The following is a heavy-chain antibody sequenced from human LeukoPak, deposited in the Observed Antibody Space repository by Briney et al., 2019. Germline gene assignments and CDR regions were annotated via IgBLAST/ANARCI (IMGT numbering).Heavy chain of an antibody. CDR3: ARESLPQYYDILTGYYRPQNHFDS. V-gene: IGHV1-2*04. CDR2: INPNSGGT. Sequence: GASVKVSCKASGYTFTGYYMHWVRQAPGQGLEWMGWINPNSGGTNYAQKFQGWVTMTRDTSISTAYMELSRLRSDDTAVYYCARESLPQYYDILTGYYRPQNHFDSWGQGTLVTVSS. J-gene: IGHJ4*02. D-gene: IGHD3-9*01. CDR1: GYTFTGYY.